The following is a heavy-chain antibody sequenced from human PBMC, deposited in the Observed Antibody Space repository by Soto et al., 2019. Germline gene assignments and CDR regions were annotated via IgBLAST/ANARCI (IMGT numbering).Heavy chain of an antibody. Sequence: GGSLRLSCAASGFSFSTYGMHWVRQAPGKGLEWVAVIWYDGSKKYYGDSVKGRFTISRDNSKNTLYLQMNSLRAEDTAVYYCARDRATAGSHFDYWGQGTLVTVSS. CDR2: IWYDGSKK. D-gene: IGHD6-13*01. J-gene: IGHJ4*02. CDR1: GFSFSTYG. V-gene: IGHV3-33*01. CDR3: ARDRATAGSHFDY.